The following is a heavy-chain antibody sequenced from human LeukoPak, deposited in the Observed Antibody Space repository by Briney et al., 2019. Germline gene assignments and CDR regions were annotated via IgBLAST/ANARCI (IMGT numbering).Heavy chain of an antibody. CDR2: IYTSGST. CDR3: ARDTLLLRYFDWSPMDV. D-gene: IGHD3-9*01. CDR1: GGSISRGSYY. V-gene: IGHV4-61*02. J-gene: IGHJ6*03. Sequence: SETLSLTCTVSGGSISRGSYYWSWIRQPAGKGLEWIGRIYTSGSTNYNPSLKSRVTISVDTSKNQFSLKLSSVTAADTAVYYCARDTLLLRYFDWSPMDVWGKGTTVTVSS.